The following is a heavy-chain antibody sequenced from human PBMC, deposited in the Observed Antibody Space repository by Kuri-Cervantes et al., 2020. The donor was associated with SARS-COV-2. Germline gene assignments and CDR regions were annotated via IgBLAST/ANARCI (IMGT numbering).Heavy chain of an antibody. CDR3: AKDPPLLRYFQH. Sequence: GESLKISCAASGFTVSSNYMSWVRQAPGKGLEWVSVIYSGGSTYYADSVKGRFTISRDNSKNTLYLQMNSLRAEDTAVYYCAKDPPLLRYFQHWGQGTLVTVSS. J-gene: IGHJ1*01. CDR2: IYSGGST. D-gene: IGHD2-15*01. V-gene: IGHV3-53*01. CDR1: GFTVSSNY.